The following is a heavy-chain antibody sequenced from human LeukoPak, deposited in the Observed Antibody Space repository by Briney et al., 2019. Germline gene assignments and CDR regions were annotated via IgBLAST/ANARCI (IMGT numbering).Heavy chain of an antibody. V-gene: IGHV3-30*18. CDR2: ISYDGSNK. CDR3: AKDPRSIAAAVPGWFDP. CDR1: GFTFSSYG. Sequence: GGSLRLSCAASGFTFSSYGMHWVRQAPGKGLEWVAVISYDGSNKYYADSVKGRFTISRDNSKNTLYLQMNSLRAEDTAVYYCAKDPRSIAAAVPGWFDPWGQGTLVTVSS. J-gene: IGHJ5*02. D-gene: IGHD6-13*01.